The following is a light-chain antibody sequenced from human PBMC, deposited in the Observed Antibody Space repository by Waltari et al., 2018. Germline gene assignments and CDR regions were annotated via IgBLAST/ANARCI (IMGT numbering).Light chain of an antibody. J-gene: IGKJ2*01. CDR2: DAS. CDR3: QQYSTPYT. Sequence: ETVLTQSPGTLSLSPGERDTLSCRASQSVRDNYLAWYQQKPGQAPRLLIYDASSRATGIPDRFSGSGSGTDFTLTISRLEPEDFAVYYCQQYSTPYTFGQGTKLE. CDR1: QSVRDNY. V-gene: IGKV3-20*01.